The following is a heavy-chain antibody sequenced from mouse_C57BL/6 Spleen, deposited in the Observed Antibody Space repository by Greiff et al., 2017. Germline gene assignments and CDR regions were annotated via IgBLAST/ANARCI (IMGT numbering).Heavy chain of an antibody. CDR3: ASPYGSDAMDY. Sequence: VQLQQSGAELVKPGASVKLSCTASGFNIKDYYMHWVKQRTEQGLEWIGRIDPEDGETKYAPKFQGKATITADTSSNTAYLQYSSLTSEDTAVYYCASPYGSDAMDYWGQGTSVTVSS. CDR1: GFNIKDYY. J-gene: IGHJ4*01. D-gene: IGHD1-1*01. CDR2: IDPEDGET. V-gene: IGHV14-2*01.